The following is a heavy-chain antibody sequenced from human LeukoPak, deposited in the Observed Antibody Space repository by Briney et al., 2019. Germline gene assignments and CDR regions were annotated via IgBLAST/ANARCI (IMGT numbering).Heavy chain of an antibody. CDR1: GFTVSSNY. D-gene: IGHD3-10*01. J-gene: IGHJ4*02. CDR2: IYSGGST. V-gene: IGHV3-53*01. Sequence: GGSLRLSCAASGFTVSSNYMSWVRQAPGKGLEWVSVIYSGGSTYYADSVKGRFTISRDNSKNTLYLQMNSLRAEDTAVYYCATQGSMVRGVLTPLEFDNWGQGTLVTVSS. CDR3: ATQGSMVRGVLTPLEFDN.